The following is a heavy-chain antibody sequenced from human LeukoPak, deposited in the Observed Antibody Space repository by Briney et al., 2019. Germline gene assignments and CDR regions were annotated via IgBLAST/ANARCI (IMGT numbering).Heavy chain of an antibody. V-gene: IGHV3-20*04. CDR3: ARQTRGYVYYFDY. Sequence: GGSLRLSCAASGFPFQDSGLSWVRQAPGKGLEWISGTNWNGDTTVYADSVKGRFTISRDNAKNFLYLQMNSLRADDTAFYYCARQTRGYVYYFDYWGQGTLVTVSS. J-gene: IGHJ4*02. D-gene: IGHD2-2*01. CDR1: GFPFQDSG. CDR2: TNWNGDTT.